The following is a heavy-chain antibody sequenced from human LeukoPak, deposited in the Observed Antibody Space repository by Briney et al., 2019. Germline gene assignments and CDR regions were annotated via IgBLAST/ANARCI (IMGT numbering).Heavy chain of an antibody. CDR1: GFTFRSCA. D-gene: IGHD3-10*01. Sequence: PGGSLRLSCAASGFTFRSCAKNWARQAPGKGLEWVSAISGSGGSTYYADSVKGRFTISRDNSKKTLYLQMNSLRDEDTAVYYCPKRINYHDGTYSHCFDYWGQGTLVTVSS. V-gene: IGHV3-23*01. J-gene: IGHJ4*02. CDR3: PKRINYHDGTYSHCFDY. CDR2: ISGSGGST.